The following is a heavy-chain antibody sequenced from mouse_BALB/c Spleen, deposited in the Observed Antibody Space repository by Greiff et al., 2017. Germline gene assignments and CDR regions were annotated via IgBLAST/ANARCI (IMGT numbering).Heavy chain of an antibody. D-gene: IGHD2-1*01. CDR2: ISDGGSYT. Sequence: EVKLVESGGGLVKPGGSLKLSCAASGFTFSDYYMYWVRQTPEKRLEWVATISDGGSYTYYPDSVKGRFTISRDNAKNNLYLQMSSLKSEDTAMYYCARDSHYGNYGEAMDYWGQGTSVTVSS. V-gene: IGHV5-4*02. J-gene: IGHJ4*01. CDR3: ARDSHYGNYGEAMDY. CDR1: GFTFSDYY.